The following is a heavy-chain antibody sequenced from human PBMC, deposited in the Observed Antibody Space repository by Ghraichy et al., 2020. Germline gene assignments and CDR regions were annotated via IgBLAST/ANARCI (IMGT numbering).Heavy chain of an antibody. Sequence: SETLSLICSVSGGSIRPHYWTWIRQPPGKGLEWIGYVHYTGGTDYDPSLKSRVSISVATSKNQFSLRLTSVTAADTAVYYCARRGRGYSLYYYGLDVWGQGTTVTVSS. V-gene: IGHV4-59*08. CDR2: VHYTGGT. CDR1: GGSIRPHY. D-gene: IGHD5-18*01. J-gene: IGHJ6*02. CDR3: ARRGRGYSLYYYGLDV.